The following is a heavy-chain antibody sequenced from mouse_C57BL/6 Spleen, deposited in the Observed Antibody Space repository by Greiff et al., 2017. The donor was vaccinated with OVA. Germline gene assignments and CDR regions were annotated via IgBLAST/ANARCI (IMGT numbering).Heavy chain of an antibody. V-gene: IGHV5-17*01. CDR2: ISSGSSTI. CDR3: AIHYYAMDY. J-gene: IGHJ4*01. Sequence: EVKLMESGGGLVKPGGSLKLSCAASGFTFSDYGMHWVRQAPEKGLEWVAYISSGSSTIYYADTVKGRFTISRDNAKNTLFLQMTSLRSEDTAMYYCAIHYYAMDYWGQGTSVTVSS. CDR1: GFTFSDYG.